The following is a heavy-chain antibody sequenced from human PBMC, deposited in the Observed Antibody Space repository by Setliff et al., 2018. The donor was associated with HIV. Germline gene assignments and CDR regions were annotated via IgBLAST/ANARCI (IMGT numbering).Heavy chain of an antibody. V-gene: IGHV3-7*05. CDR3: VRDVKTYDI. Sequence: GGSLRLSCAASGFTFTTYWMGWVRQAPGKGLEWVANIEQDGSERKYVDSVKGRFSISRDNAKNSMYLQMNSLRAEDTAIYYCVRDVKTYDIWGQGTMVTVSS. J-gene: IGHJ3*02. CDR1: GFTFTTYW. CDR2: IEQDGSER.